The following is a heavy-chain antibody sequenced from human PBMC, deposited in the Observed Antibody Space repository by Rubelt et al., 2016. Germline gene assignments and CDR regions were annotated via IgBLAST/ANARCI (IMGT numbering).Heavy chain of an antibody. J-gene: IGHJ4*02. CDR3: ARGSRHCSSTSCYLGF. CDR1: GGSISGYY. CDR2: IYYSGST. V-gene: IGHV4-59*01. Sequence: QVQLQESGPGLVKPSETLSLTCTVSGGSISGYYWSWVRQPPGKGLEWIGHIYYSGSTNYNPSLKSPVTISVDTSKNQFSLKLSSGTASDTAVYYCARGSRHCSSTSCYLGFWGQGTLVTVSS. D-gene: IGHD2-2*01.